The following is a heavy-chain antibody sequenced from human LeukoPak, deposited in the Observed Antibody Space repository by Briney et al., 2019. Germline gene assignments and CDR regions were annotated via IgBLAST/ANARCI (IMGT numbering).Heavy chain of an antibody. V-gene: IGHV3-74*01. Sequence: GGALRLSCAASGFTFSSYEMNWVRQAPGKGPVGVSRIKTDGSITDYADFVKGRFTISRDNAKNTLYLQMNSLRAEDTAVYYCASDYGDYYMDVWGKGTTVTVSS. D-gene: IGHD4-17*01. CDR2: IKTDGSIT. CDR1: GFTFSSYE. J-gene: IGHJ6*03. CDR3: ASDYGDYYMDV.